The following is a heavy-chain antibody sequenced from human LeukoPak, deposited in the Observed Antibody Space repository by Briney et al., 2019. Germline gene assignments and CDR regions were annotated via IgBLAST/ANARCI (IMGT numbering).Heavy chain of an antibody. Sequence: PSETLSLTCTVSGGSTSSYYRSWIRQPPGKGLEWIGYIYYSGSTNYNPSLKSRVTISVDTSKNQFSLKLSSVTAADTAVYYCARDLGFYGDYYFDYWGQGTLVTVSS. CDR3: ARDLGFYGDYYFDY. J-gene: IGHJ4*02. CDR2: IYYSGST. D-gene: IGHD4-17*01. CDR1: GGSTSSYY. V-gene: IGHV4-59*01.